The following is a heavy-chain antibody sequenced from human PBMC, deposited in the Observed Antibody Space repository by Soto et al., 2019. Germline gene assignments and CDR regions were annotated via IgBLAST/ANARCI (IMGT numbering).Heavy chain of an antibody. Sequence: QVVLQESGPGLVKPSETLSLTCSVSGRSITSYYWSWVRQPPVKGLEWIGYIYDNGITSQNPSLKSRVTMSADTSQNQFSLKLTSVTGADTAVYYCARTYDSNGYANEFDSWGQGILVTVTS. CDR2: IYDNGIT. CDR3: ARTYDSNGYANEFDS. V-gene: IGHV4-59*12. D-gene: IGHD3-22*01. J-gene: IGHJ4*02. CDR1: GRSITSYY.